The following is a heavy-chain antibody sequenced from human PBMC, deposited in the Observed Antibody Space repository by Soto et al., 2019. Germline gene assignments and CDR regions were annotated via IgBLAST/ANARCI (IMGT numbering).Heavy chain of an antibody. CDR3: AKDLGITMIVVVPEFDY. CDR2: IRDGGSSK. V-gene: IGHV3-23*01. CDR1: GFTFSSYG. D-gene: IGHD3-22*01. Sequence: PGGSLRLSCAASGFTFSSYGMHWVRQAPGKGLEWVSAIRDGGSSKYYADSVKGRFTISRDNSKNTLYLQMNSLRAEDTAVYYCAKDLGITMIVVVPEFDYWGQGTLVTVSS. J-gene: IGHJ4*02.